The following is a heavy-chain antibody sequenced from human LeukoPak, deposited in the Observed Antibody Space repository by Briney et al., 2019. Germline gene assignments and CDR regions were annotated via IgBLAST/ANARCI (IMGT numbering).Heavy chain of an antibody. CDR1: GYTFSSYA. D-gene: IGHD1-26*01. CDR3: ARYGSYLDTDAFDI. J-gene: IGHJ3*02. CDR2: IIPILGIA. V-gene: IGHV1-69*04. Sequence: ASVKVSCKASGYTFSSYAISWVRQAPGQGLEWMGRIIPILGIANYAQKFQGRVTITADKSTSTAYMELSSLRSEDTAVYYCARYGSYLDTDAFDIWGQGTMVTVSS.